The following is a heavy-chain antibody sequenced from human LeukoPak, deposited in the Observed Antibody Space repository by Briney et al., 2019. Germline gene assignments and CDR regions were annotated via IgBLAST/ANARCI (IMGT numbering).Heavy chain of an antibody. Sequence: PGGSLRLSCAASGFTFSSFAMSWVRQAPGKGLEWVSSISGRGGSTYYADPVKGRFTISRDNSKNTLYLQMNSLRAEDTAVYYCARDQVQLERRRTPPGYWGQGTLVTVSS. CDR2: ISGRGGST. J-gene: IGHJ4*02. CDR3: ARDQVQLERRRTPPGY. V-gene: IGHV3-23*01. CDR1: GFTFSSFA. D-gene: IGHD1-1*01.